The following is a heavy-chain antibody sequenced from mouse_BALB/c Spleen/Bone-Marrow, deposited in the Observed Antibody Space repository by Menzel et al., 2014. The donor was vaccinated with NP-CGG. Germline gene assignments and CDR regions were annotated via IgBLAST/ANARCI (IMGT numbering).Heavy chain of an antibody. J-gene: IGHJ4*01. CDR1: GYSITSGYS. CDR2: IHYSGGT. CDR3: ARWNGYYAMDY. D-gene: IGHD1-2*01. V-gene: IGHV3-1*02. Sequence: EVKLVESGPALVKPSQSLSLTCTVTGYSITSGYSWHWIRQFPGNTLEWMGYIHYSGGTNYNPSLKSRISITRDTSKNQFFLQLNPVTTEDTATYYCARWNGYYAMDYWGQGTSVTVSS.